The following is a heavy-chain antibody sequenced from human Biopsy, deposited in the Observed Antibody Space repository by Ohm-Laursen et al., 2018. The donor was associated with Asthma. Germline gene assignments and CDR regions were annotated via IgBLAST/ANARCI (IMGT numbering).Heavy chain of an antibody. CDR2: MSYDDSQT. V-gene: IGHV3-30*03. J-gene: IGHJ4*02. CDR1: GFPISNYG. D-gene: IGHD3-3*01. CDR3: ARQVKSTVFGVSYKKFDF. Sequence: SLRLSCAASGFPISNYGMHWVRQAPGKGLEWVAVMSYDDSQTRYADSVKGRFTISRDNSKNTLYLQMHSLKIEDTAVYFCARQVKSTVFGVSYKKFDFWGQGTLVAVSS.